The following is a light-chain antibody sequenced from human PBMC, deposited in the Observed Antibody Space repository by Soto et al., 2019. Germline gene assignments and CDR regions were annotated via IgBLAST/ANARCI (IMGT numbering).Light chain of an antibody. V-gene: IGLV2-14*01. CDR2: EVS. Sequence: QSVLPQPASVSGSPGQSITISCTGTTRDVGGYNFVSWYQHHPGEAPKLMIYEVSNRPSGVSHRFSASKSGNTASLTISGLQAEDEADYYCSSYTTSSTLACVFGTGTKLTVL. J-gene: IGLJ1*01. CDR3: SSYTTSSTLACV. CDR1: TRDVGGYNF.